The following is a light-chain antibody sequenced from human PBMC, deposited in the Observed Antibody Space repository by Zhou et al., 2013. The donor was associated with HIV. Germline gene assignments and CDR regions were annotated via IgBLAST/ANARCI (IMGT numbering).Light chain of an antibody. V-gene: IGKV1-39*01. CDR3: QQYNSYPLT. J-gene: IGKJ4*01. CDR1: QSIDNY. Sequence: DIQMTQSPSSLSAYVGDRVSITCRASQSIDNYLNWYQHKPGKAPKVLIYGASTLQSGVPSRFSGSGYGTDFTLTINGLQPDDFATYYCQQYNSYPLTFGGGTKVEIK. CDR2: GAS.